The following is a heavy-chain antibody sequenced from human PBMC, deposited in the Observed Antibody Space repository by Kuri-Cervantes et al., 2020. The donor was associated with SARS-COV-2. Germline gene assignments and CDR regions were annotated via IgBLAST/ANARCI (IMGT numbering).Heavy chain of an antibody. CDR2: ISGSGGST. CDR1: GFTFNNYA. V-gene: IGHV3-23*01. CDR3: AKGPIVVVITYFDY. Sequence: GGSLRLSCAASGFTFNNYAMSWVRQAPGKGLEWVSAISGSGGSTYYADSVKGRFTISRDNSKNTLYLQMNSLRAEDTAVYYCAKGPIVVVITYFDYWGQGTLVTVSS. J-gene: IGHJ4*02. D-gene: IGHD3-22*01.